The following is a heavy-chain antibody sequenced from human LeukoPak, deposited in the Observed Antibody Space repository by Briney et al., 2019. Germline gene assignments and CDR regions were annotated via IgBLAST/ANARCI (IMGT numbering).Heavy chain of an antibody. CDR2: IYNTGGT. CDR3: ARSKYSSGWYYFDY. CDR1: GGSITSDY. Sequence: PSETLSLTCTVSGGSITSDYWSWIRQPPGKGPEWLGYIYNTGGTNFDSSLMSRVTIIEDTSKNQFSLKLSSVTAADTAVDYCARSKYSSGWYYFDYWGRGTLVTVSS. D-gene: IGHD6-19*01. J-gene: IGHJ4*02. V-gene: IGHV4-59*01.